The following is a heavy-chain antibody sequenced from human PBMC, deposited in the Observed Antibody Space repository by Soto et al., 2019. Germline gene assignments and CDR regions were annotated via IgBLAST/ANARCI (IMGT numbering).Heavy chain of an antibody. CDR1: GFPFRNAW. V-gene: IGHV3-15*01. D-gene: IGHD1-26*01. CDR2: IKSISDGGTT. J-gene: IGHJ4*02. Sequence: EVQLVESGGGLVKPGGSLRLSCAASGFPFRNAWMSWVRQAPGKGLEWVGRIKSISDGGTTDYAAPVKGRFTISRDDSKNTLYLQMNSLKTEDTAVYFCTTDAAIVWGQGTLVTVSS. CDR3: TTDAAIV.